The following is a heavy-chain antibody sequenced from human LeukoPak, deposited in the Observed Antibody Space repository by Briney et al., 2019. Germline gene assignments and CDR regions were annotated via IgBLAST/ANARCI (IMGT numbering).Heavy chain of an antibody. Sequence: ASVKVSCKASGCTFTRYTISWVRQAPGQGLEWMGWISAHNGNTSYAQKLQGRVTMTTDTSTSTAYMELRSLRSDDTAVYFCVRITIFVDYFDYWGQGTLVTVSS. CDR3: VRITIFVDYFDY. CDR1: GCTFTRYT. V-gene: IGHV1-18*01. CDR2: ISAHNGNT. J-gene: IGHJ4*02. D-gene: IGHD3-3*01.